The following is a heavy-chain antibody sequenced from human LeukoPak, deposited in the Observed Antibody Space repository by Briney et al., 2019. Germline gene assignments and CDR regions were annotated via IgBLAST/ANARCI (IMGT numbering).Heavy chain of an antibody. CDR2: FYYSGM. D-gene: IGHD3-22*01. Sequence: PSETLSLTCTVSGGSISSTGYYWGWIRQSPGRGLEWIGNFYYSGMHYNPSLQSRVTISVDTSKNQFSLKLSSVTAADTAVYYCATTMTFGYWGQGTLVTVSS. CDR1: GGSISSTGYY. J-gene: IGHJ4*02. V-gene: IGHV4-39*07. CDR3: ATTMTFGY.